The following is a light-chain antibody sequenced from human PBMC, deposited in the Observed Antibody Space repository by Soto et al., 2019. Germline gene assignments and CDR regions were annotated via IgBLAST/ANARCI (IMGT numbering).Light chain of an antibody. Sequence: DIGMTQSPATLSLSPGERATLSCRASQSVSSTLAWYQQRPGQAPRLLIYGASTRATGVPARFSGSGSGTEFTLTISSLQSEDFAVYYCQHNSNWPRTFGQGTKVEIK. CDR2: GAS. J-gene: IGKJ1*01. CDR3: QHNSNWPRT. CDR1: QSVSST. V-gene: IGKV3-15*01.